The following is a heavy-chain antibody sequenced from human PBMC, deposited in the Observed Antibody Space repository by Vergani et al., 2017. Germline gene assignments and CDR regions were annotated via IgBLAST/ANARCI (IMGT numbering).Heavy chain of an antibody. CDR1: GYTFTSYG. V-gene: IGHV1-18*01. J-gene: IGHJ5*02. Sequence: QVQLVQSGAEVKKPGSSVKVSCKASGYTFTSYGISWVRHAPGQGLEWMCWISAYNGNTNYAQKLQGRVTMTTDTSTSTAYMELRSLRSDDTAVYYCARGLVQFGRVIXFDPWGQGTLVTVSS. CDR2: ISAYNGNT. D-gene: IGHD3-16*01. CDR3: ARGLVQFGRVIXFDP.